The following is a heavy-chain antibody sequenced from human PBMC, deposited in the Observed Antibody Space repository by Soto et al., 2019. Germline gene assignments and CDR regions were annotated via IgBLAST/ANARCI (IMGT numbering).Heavy chain of an antibody. CDR1: GFTFRSYG. CDR2: ISYDGSNK. J-gene: IGHJ3*02. D-gene: IGHD1-26*01. Sequence: GGSLRLSCAASGFTFRSYGMHWVRQAPAKGLEWVAVISYDGSNKYYADSVKGRFTISRDNSKNTLYLQMDSLRAEDTAVYYCAKGGVGSTSNAFDIWGQGTMVTVSS. CDR3: AKGGVGSTSNAFDI. V-gene: IGHV3-30*18.